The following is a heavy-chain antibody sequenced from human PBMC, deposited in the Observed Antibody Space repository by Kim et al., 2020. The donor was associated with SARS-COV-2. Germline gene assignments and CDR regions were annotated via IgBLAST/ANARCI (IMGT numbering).Heavy chain of an antibody. CDR2: INHSGGT. CDR1: GGSFSGYY. Sequence: SETLSLTCAAYGGSFSGYYWSWIRQSPGKGLEWIGEINHSGGTNYNPSLKSRITISVDTSKNQFSLEVFSVTAADTAVYYCARGSILTPGIAVAGTLYYFDNWGQGTLVTVSS. CDR3: ARGSILTPGIAVAGTLYYFDN. J-gene: IGHJ4*02. V-gene: IGHV4-34*01. D-gene: IGHD6-19*01.